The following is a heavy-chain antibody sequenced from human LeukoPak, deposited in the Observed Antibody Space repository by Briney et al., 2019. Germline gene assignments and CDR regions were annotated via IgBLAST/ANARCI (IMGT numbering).Heavy chain of an antibody. D-gene: IGHD4-17*01. Sequence: PGGSLRLSCAASGFTFSSYGMHWVRQAPGKGLEWVAFIRYDGSNKYYADSVKGRFTISRDNSKNTLYLQMNSLRAEDTAVYYCAKDPGYGDYPNWFDPWGQGTLVTVSS. CDR2: IRYDGSNK. J-gene: IGHJ5*02. CDR3: AKDPGYGDYPNWFDP. CDR1: GFTFSSYG. V-gene: IGHV3-30*02.